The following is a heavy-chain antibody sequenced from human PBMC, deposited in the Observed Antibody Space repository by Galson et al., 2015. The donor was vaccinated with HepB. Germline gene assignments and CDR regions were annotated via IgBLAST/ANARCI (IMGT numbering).Heavy chain of an antibody. J-gene: IGHJ6*02. CDR3: AYGVDV. CDR1: WDSVSANTAV. CDR2: TYYRSKWQK. V-gene: IGHV6-1*01. Sequence: CAISWDSVSANTAVWNWIRQSPSRGLEWLGRTYYRSKWQKDYAVSMKSRITISTDTSRNQVSLQLNSMSPEDTAVYYCAYGVDVWGQGTTVTVSS.